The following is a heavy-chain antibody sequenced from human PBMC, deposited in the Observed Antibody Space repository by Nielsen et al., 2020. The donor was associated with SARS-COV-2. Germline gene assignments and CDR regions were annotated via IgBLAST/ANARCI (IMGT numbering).Heavy chain of an antibody. CDR2: MNPNSGNT. CDR3: ARPRDYYGSGGYYTPYYYYGMDV. J-gene: IGHJ6*02. D-gene: IGHD3-10*01. Sequence: WVRQAPGQGLEWMGWMNPNSGNTNYAQKLQGRVTMTTDTSTSTAYMELRSLRSDDTAVYYCARPRDYYGSGGYYTPYYYYGMDVWGQGTTVTVSS. V-gene: IGHV1-18*01.